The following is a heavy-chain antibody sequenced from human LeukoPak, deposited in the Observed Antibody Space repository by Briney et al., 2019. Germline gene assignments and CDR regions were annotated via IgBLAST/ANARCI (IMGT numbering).Heavy chain of an antibody. CDR1: GYSISSGYY. CDR3: ARTRACSGGSCYRPDY. D-gene: IGHD2-15*01. CDR2: IYYSGST. J-gene: IGHJ4*02. Sequence: PSETLSLTCTVPGYSISSGYYWGWIRQPPGKGLEWIGSIYYSGSTYYNPSLKSRVTISVDTSKNQFSLKLSSVTAADTAVYYCARTRACSGGSCYRPDYWGQGTLVTVSS. V-gene: IGHV4-38-2*02.